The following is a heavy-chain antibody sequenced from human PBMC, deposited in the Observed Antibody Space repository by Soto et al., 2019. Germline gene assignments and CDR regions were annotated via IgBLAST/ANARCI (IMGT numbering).Heavy chain of an antibody. CDR3: AREAVTTYFYFDY. CDR1: GYTFTSYA. D-gene: IGHD4-17*01. Sequence: ASVKVSCKASGYTFTSYAMHWVRQAPGQRLEWMGWINAGNGNTKYSQKFQGRVTITRDTSASTAYMELSSLRSEDTAVYYCAREAVTTYFYFDYWGQGTLVTVSS. J-gene: IGHJ4*02. V-gene: IGHV1-3*01. CDR2: INAGNGNT.